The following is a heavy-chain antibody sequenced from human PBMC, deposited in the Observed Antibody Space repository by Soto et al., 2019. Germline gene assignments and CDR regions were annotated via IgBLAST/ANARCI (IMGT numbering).Heavy chain of an antibody. Sequence: QLQLQESGPGLVKPSETLSLTCAVSGGSMNRGSCLWSCIRQSPGKGLEWIGCIFYNGKTQYNPSLKSRLTISIESAQNQFSLKLTSVTAADTAVYYCARDSYESSAGGFNDGFDVWGQGTVVTVSP. D-gene: IGHD3-22*01. CDR1: GGSMNRGSCL. CDR3: ARDSYESSAGGFNDGFDV. V-gene: IGHV4-30-2*06. J-gene: IGHJ3*01. CDR2: IFYNGKT.